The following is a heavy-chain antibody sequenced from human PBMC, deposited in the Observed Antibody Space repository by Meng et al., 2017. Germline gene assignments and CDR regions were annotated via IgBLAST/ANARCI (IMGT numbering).Heavy chain of an antibody. Sequence: VQPVGPGGGVALPGRSLRLPCAASGFTCSSYGMHWVCQAPGKGLEWVAVIWYDGSNKYYADSVKGRFTISRDNSKNTLYLQMNSLRAEDTAVYYCARDCSGGSCNWGQGTLVTVSS. CDR2: IWYDGSNK. CDR3: ARDCSGGSCN. V-gene: IGHV3-33*01. CDR1: GFTCSSYG. D-gene: IGHD2-15*01. J-gene: IGHJ4*02.